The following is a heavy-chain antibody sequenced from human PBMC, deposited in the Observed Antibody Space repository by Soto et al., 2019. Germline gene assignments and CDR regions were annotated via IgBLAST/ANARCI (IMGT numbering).Heavy chain of an antibody. Sequence: EVQLVESGGGLVQPGGSLRLSCAASGFTFSSYWMSWVRQAPGKGLEWVANIKQDGSEKYYVDSVKGRFTISRDNANNSLYLQMNSLRAEDTAVYYCATLPSTVTRGYYYYYMDVWGKGTTVTVSS. CDR3: ATLPSTVTRGYYYYYMDV. V-gene: IGHV3-7*01. CDR2: IKQDGSEK. D-gene: IGHD4-4*01. J-gene: IGHJ6*03. CDR1: GFTFSSYW.